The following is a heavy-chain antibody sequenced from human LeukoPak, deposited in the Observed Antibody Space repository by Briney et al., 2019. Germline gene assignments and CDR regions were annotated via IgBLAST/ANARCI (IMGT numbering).Heavy chain of an antibody. D-gene: IGHD3-3*01. J-gene: IGHJ4*02. CDR1: GFTFSSYA. V-gene: IGHV3-23*01. CDR3: AKDRYYDFWSGSEH. CDR2: MSGSGGST. Sequence: PGGSLRLFCAASGFTFSSYAMSWIRQAPGRGLEWVSTMSGSGGSTYYADSVKGRFTISRDNSKNTLYLQVSSLRAEDTAVYYCAKDRYYDFWSGSEHWGQGTLVTVSS.